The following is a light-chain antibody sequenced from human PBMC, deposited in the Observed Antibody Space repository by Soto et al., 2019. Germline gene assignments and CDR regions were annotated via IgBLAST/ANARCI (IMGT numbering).Light chain of an antibody. V-gene: IGKV1-9*01. CDR2: AAS. J-gene: IGKJ3*01. Sequence: IQLTQSPSSLSASVGDRVIITCRASQDISNFLAWYQQKPGQAPKLLIYAASTLQTGVPSRFSGSGSGTDFTLTNSSLQPEDFATYYCQVLTSYLGLITFGPGTKVDVK. CDR1: QDISNF. CDR3: QVLTSYLGLIT.